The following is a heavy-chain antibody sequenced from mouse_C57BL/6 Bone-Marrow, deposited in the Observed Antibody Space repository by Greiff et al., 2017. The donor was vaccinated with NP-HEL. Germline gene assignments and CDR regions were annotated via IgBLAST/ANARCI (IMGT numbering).Heavy chain of an antibody. CDR2: IHPNSGST. Sequence: QVQLQQPGAELVKPGASVKLSCKASGYTFTSYWMHWVKQRPGQGLEWIGMIHPNSGSTNYNEKFKSKATLTVDKSSSTAYMQLSSRTSEDSAVYYCARDDYYGSSLRWYFDVWGTGTTVTVSS. J-gene: IGHJ1*03. CDR3: ARDDYYGSSLRWYFDV. D-gene: IGHD1-1*01. V-gene: IGHV1-64*01. CDR1: GYTFTSYW.